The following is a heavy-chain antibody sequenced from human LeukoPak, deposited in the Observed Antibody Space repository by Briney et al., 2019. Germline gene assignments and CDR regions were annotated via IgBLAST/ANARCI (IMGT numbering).Heavy chain of an antibody. D-gene: IGHD3-3*01. CDR1: GGSFSGYY. Sequence: PSETLSLTCAVYGGSFSGYYWSWIRQPPGKGLEWIGEINHSGSTNYNPSLKSRVTISVDTSKNQFSLKLSSVTAADTAVCYCARTLRFLESYFDYWGQGTLVTVSS. CDR2: INHSGST. CDR3: ARTLRFLESYFDY. V-gene: IGHV4-34*01. J-gene: IGHJ4*02.